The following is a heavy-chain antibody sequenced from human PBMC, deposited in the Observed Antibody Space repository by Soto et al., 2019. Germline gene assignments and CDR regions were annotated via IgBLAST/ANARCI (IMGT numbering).Heavy chain of an antibody. Sequence: GGSLRLSCAASGFTFSSYSMSWVRQAPGKGLAWVSFISSTSDTIYYADSVKGRFTISRDNAKNSLYLKMNSLRDEDTAVYYCARDVGLTSLSTWGQGTLVTVSS. CDR1: GFTFSSYS. J-gene: IGHJ5*02. CDR3: ARDVGLTSLST. V-gene: IGHV3-48*02. D-gene: IGHD1-26*01. CDR2: ISSTSDTI.